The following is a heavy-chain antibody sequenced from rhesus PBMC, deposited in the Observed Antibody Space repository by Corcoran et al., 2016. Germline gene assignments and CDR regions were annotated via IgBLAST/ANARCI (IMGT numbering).Heavy chain of an antibody. Sequence: EVQLVETGGGLVQPGGSLKLSCAASGFTFSSYGMSWVGKAPGKGLAWVSAINSCGGSTYYADSLQGRFTRSRDNAKNSLDRQMNSLRAEDTAGYYCTRASRHYYTGTYYYYFDYWGQGVLVTVSS. J-gene: IGHJ4*01. CDR3: TRASRHYYTGTYYYYFDY. V-gene: IGHV3S5*01. CDR1: GFTFSSYG. D-gene: IGHD3-16*01. CDR2: INSCGGST.